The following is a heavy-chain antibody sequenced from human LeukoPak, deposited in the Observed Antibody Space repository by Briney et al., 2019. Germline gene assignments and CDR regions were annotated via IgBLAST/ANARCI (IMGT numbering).Heavy chain of an antibody. CDR1: GDSISSYY. J-gene: IGHJ6*03. D-gene: IGHD5-18*01. V-gene: IGHV4-4*07. CDR3: ARLGGVYSYGLQTYYYYYMDV. Sequence: SETLSLTCTVSGDSISSYYWSWIRQPAGKGLEWFGRISASGSTRYNPSLQSRVTMSVDTSKNQFSLKLSSVTAADTAVYYCARLGGVYSYGLQTYYYYYMDVWGKGTTVTISS. CDR2: ISASGST.